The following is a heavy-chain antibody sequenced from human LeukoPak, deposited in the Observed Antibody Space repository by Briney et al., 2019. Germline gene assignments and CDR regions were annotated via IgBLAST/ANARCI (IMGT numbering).Heavy chain of an antibody. Sequence: GGSLRLSCAASGFTFSSYAMSWVRQAPGKGLEWVSAISGGAGSTYYADSVKGRFTISRDNAKNSLYLQMNSLRAEDTAVYYCARSIAFDIWGQGTMVTVSS. CDR1: GFTFSSYA. CDR3: ARSIAFDI. J-gene: IGHJ3*02. CDR2: ISGGAGST. V-gene: IGHV3-23*01.